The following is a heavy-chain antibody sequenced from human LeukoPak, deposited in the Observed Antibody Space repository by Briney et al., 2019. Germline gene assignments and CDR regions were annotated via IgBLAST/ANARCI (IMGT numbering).Heavy chain of an antibody. CDR2: INSDGTST. Sequence: GGSLRLSCAVSRYTFSSYWIHWVRQAPGEGLVSVSLINSDGTSTGYADSVKGRFTISRDNAKNTLYLQMNSLRAEDTAVYYCARAVAGISYFDYWGQGTLVTVSS. D-gene: IGHD6-19*01. J-gene: IGHJ4*02. V-gene: IGHV3-74*01. CDR3: ARAVAGISYFDY. CDR1: RYTFSSYW.